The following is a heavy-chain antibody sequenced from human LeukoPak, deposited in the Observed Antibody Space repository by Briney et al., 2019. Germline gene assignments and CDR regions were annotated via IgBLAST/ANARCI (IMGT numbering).Heavy chain of an antibody. CDR1: GGTFSSYA. D-gene: IGHD1-26*01. Sequence: SVKVSCKASGGTFSSYAISWVRQAPGQGLEWMGRIIPILGIANYAQKFQGRVTMTRNTSISTAYMELSSLRSEDTAVYYCAREWADPVGTIDAFDIWGQGTMVTVSS. V-gene: IGHV1-69*04. CDR2: IIPILGIA. CDR3: AREWADPVGTIDAFDI. J-gene: IGHJ3*02.